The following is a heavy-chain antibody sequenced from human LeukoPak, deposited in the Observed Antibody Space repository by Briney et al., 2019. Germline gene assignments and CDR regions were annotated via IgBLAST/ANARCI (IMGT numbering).Heavy chain of an antibody. V-gene: IGHV1-2*06. CDR2: INPNSGGT. CDR3: ARVTYGSGSYYIDY. CDR1: GYTFTGYY. J-gene: IGHJ4*02. Sequence: ASVKVSCKASGYTFTGYYMHWVRRAPGQGLEWMGRINPNSGGTNYAQKFQGRVTMTRDTSISTAYMELSRLRSDDTAVYYCARVTYGSGSYYIDYWGQGTLVTVSS. D-gene: IGHD3-10*01.